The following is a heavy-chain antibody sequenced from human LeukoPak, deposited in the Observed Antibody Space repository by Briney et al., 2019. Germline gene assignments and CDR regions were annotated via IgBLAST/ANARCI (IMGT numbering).Heavy chain of an antibody. Sequence: GGSLRLSCAASGFTFSSYSMNWVRQAPGKGLEWVSSISSSSSYIYYADSVKGRFTISRDNAKNSLYLQMNSLRAEDTAVYYCARGQAYFTDIYLKYYFDYWGQGTLVTVSS. V-gene: IGHV3-21*01. J-gene: IGHJ4*02. D-gene: IGHD1-26*01. CDR2: ISSSSSYI. CDR1: GFTFSSYS. CDR3: ARGQAYFTDIYLKYYFDY.